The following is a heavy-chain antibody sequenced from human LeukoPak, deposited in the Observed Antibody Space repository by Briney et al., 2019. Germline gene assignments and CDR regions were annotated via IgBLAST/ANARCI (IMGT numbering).Heavy chain of an antibody. V-gene: IGHV1-18*01. Sequence: ASVKVSCKASGYTFTSYGISWVRQAPGQGLEWMGWISAYNGNTNYAQKLQGRVTMTTDTSTSTAYMELRSLRSDDTAVYYCARVCSSTSCSDAFDIWGRGTMVTVSS. D-gene: IGHD2-2*01. CDR1: GYTFTSYG. CDR2: ISAYNGNT. J-gene: IGHJ3*02. CDR3: ARVCSSTSCSDAFDI.